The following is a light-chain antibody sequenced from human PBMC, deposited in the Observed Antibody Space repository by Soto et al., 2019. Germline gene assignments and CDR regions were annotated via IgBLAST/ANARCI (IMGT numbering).Light chain of an antibody. CDR2: QDS. V-gene: IGLV3-1*01. Sequence: SYELTQPPSVSVSPGQTASITCSGGKLGDKYACWYQQKPGQSPVLVIYQDSKLPSGIPERFSGSNSGNTATLTISGTQAMDEADYYCQAWDGSTAHVVFGGGTKLTVL. J-gene: IGLJ2*01. CDR3: QAWDGSTAHVV. CDR1: KLGDKY.